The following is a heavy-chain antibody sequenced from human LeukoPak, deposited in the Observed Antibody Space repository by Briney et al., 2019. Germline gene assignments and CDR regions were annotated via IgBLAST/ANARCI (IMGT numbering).Heavy chain of an antibody. CDR2: ISSSGDSI. Sequence: QSGGSLRLSCVTSGFTFSTYGFSWVRQAPGKGLAWVSRISSSGDSINYADSVKGRFTISRDKSKNTVYLQMDSLRADDTAVYFCARGRNFGSGSYVFDYWGQGTLVTVSS. CDR1: GFTFSTYG. D-gene: IGHD3-10*01. CDR3: ARGRNFGSGSYVFDY. V-gene: IGHV3-23*01. J-gene: IGHJ4*02.